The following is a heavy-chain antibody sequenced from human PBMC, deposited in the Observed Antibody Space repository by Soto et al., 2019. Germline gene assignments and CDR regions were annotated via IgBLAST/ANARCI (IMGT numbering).Heavy chain of an antibody. D-gene: IGHD2-2*01. V-gene: IGHV4-61*08. CDR2: VHYTGSA. CDR3: AREGASRFRGFDY. Sequence: SETLSLTCSVSDDSISSRGYYWGWIRQPPGKGLEWIGFVHYTGSANYNPSLKSRVTISVGTSKKQFSLRLSSVTAADSGVYYCAREGASRFRGFDYWGQGTLVTVSS. CDR1: DDSISSRGYY. J-gene: IGHJ4*02.